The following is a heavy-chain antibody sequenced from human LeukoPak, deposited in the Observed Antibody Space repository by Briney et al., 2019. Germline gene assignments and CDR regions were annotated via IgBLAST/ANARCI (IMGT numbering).Heavy chain of an antibody. CDR1: GFTFSSYA. V-gene: IGHV3-30-3*01. Sequence: PPGGSLRLSCAASGFTFSSYAMHWVRQAPGKGLEWVAVISYDGSNKYYADSVKGRFTISRDNSKNTLYLQMNSLRAEDTAVYYCARDYEAYGDSDWGQGTLVTVSS. D-gene: IGHD4-17*01. CDR3: ARDYEAYGDSD. J-gene: IGHJ4*02. CDR2: ISYDGSNK.